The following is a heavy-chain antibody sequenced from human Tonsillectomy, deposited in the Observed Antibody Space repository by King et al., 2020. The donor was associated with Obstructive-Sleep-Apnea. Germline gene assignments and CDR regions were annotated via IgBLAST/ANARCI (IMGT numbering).Heavy chain of an antibody. Sequence: VQLVESGGVVVQPGGSLRLSCAASGFTFDDYAMHWVRQAPGKVLEWVSLISLDGGSTYYAASSKGRFTNSRDNSKNSLYLQMNSLRAEDTASYYCAKDSVPASSIAARPYYYGMDVWGQGTTVTVSS. V-gene: IGHV3-43D*03. CDR1: GFTFDDYA. J-gene: IGHJ6*02. CDR2: ISLDGGST. D-gene: IGHD6-6*01. CDR3: AKDSVPASSIAARPYYYGMDV.